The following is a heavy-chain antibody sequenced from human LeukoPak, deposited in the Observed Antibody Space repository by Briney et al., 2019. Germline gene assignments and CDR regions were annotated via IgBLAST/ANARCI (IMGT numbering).Heavy chain of an antibody. D-gene: IGHD6-19*01. Sequence: PSETLSLTCTVSGGSVSSGSYYWSWIRQPPGKGLEWIGYIYYSGSTNSNPSLKSRVTISVDTSKNQFSLKLSSVTAADTAVYYCATEGVAGLDYWGQGTLVTVSS. J-gene: IGHJ4*02. CDR3: ATEGVAGLDY. CDR2: IYYSGST. V-gene: IGHV4-61*01. CDR1: GGSVSSGSYY.